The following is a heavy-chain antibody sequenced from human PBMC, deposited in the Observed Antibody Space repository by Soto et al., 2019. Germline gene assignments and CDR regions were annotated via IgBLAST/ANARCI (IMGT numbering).Heavy chain of an antibody. Sequence: QLQLQESGPGLVKPSDTLSLTCTVSGGSISTDSHYWGWIRQPPGKGLEWIGSVYYAGSTYKNPSLHRRVTISVDTSKTHFSLKLNSVTAADTAVYYCARRTNYGDYSFDYWGQGTLVTVSS. V-gene: IGHV4-39*02. CDR3: ARRTNYGDYSFDY. D-gene: IGHD4-17*01. CDR2: VYYAGST. CDR1: GGSISTDSHY. J-gene: IGHJ4*02.